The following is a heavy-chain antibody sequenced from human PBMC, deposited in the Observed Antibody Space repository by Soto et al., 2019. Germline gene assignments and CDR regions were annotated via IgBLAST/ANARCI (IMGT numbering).Heavy chain of an antibody. CDR3: ARSLDGTTVTNWFEP. V-gene: IGHV1-69*01. J-gene: IGHJ5*02. D-gene: IGHD4-17*01. CDR1: ADTFNSYS. Sequence: QVQLVQSGAEVKKPGSSVKVSCKASADTFNSYSLSWLRQAPGHRLEWMGGITPVFGTAYYAQSFEDRITITADDSTSTVYIELRSLRSNDTSVYYCARSLDGTTVTNWFEPWGQRALVTVSS. CDR2: ITPVFGTA.